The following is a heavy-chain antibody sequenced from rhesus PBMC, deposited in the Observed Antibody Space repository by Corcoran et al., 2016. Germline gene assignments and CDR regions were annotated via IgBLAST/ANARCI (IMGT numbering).Heavy chain of an antibody. CDR1: GGSFSGYY. Sequence: QVQLQESGPGLVKPSETLSLTCAVSGGSFSGYYWGWIRQPPGKGLEWIGYISGSSGSTDYNPSLKSRVTISTDTSKNQFSLKLSSVTAADTAVYYCARVWIGCFDYWGQGVLVTVSS. V-gene: IGHV4-165*01. CDR3: ARVWIGCFDY. J-gene: IGHJ4*01. D-gene: IGHD3-3*01. CDR2: ISGSSGST.